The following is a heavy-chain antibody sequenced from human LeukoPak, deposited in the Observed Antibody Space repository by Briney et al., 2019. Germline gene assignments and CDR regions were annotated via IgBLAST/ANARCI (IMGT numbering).Heavy chain of an antibody. D-gene: IGHD6-13*01. CDR3: AREARIAAAGRFDY. V-gene: IGHV1-69*13. J-gene: IGHJ4*02. CDR2: IIPIFGTA. CDR1: GYTFTSHG. Sequence: ASVKVSCKASGYTFTSHGVGWVRQAPGQGLEWMGGIIPIFGTANYAQKFQGRVTITADESTSTAYMELSSLRSEDTAVYYCAREARIAAAGRFDYWGQGTLVTVSS.